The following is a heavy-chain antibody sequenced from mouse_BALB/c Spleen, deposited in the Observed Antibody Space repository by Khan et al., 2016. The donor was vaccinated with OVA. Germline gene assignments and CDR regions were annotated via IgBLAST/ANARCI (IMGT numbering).Heavy chain of an antibody. Sequence: EVQLQESGPDLVKPSQSLALTCTVTGYSITSGYSWHWIRQFPGNKLEWMGYIYYRGSINYNPPLKRRISITRDTSKNQVFLQLISVTTEDTATYYCARDGNYMDYWGQGTSVTVSS. D-gene: IGHD2-1*01. CDR3: ARDGNYMDY. CDR1: GYSITSGYS. J-gene: IGHJ4*01. CDR2: IYYRGSI. V-gene: IGHV3-1*02.